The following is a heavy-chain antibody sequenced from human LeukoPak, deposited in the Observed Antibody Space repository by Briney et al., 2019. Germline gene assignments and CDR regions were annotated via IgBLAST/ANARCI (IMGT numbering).Heavy chain of an antibody. CDR2: IYYSGSA. Sequence: SETLSLTCTVSGGSISSYYWSWIRQPPGKGLEWIGYIYYSGSANYNPSLKSRVTISVDTSKNQFSLKLSSVTAADTAVYYCARDRGYDSSGYRLNWFDPWGQGTLVTVSS. J-gene: IGHJ5*02. V-gene: IGHV4-59*01. CDR3: ARDRGYDSSGYRLNWFDP. CDR1: GGSISSYY. D-gene: IGHD3-22*01.